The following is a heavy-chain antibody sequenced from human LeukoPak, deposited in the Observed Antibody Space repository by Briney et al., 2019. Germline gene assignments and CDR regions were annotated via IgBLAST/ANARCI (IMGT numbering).Heavy chain of an antibody. CDR3: ARGRGIAVARAFDY. CDR2: IIPIFGTA. Sequence: SVKVSCKASGGTFSSYAISWVRQAPGQGLEWMGGIIPIFGTANYAQKFQGRVTITADESTSTAYMELSSLRSEDTAVYYCARGRGIAVARAFDYWGQGTLVTVSS. D-gene: IGHD6-19*01. V-gene: IGHV1-69*13. CDR1: GGTFSSYA. J-gene: IGHJ4*02.